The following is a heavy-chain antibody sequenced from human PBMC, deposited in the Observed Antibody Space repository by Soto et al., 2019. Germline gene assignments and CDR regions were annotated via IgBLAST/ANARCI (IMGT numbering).Heavy chain of an antibody. J-gene: IGHJ5*02. CDR2: ISSSSSYI. D-gene: IGHD1-26*01. Sequence: EVQLVESGGGLVKPGGSLRLSCAASGFTFSSYSMNWVRQAPGKGLEWVSSISSSSSYIYYADSVKGRFTISRDNAKNSLYLQMNSLRAEDTAVYYCAIVQGVGATGWFDPWGQGTLVTVSS. CDR1: GFTFSSYS. CDR3: AIVQGVGATGWFDP. V-gene: IGHV3-21*01.